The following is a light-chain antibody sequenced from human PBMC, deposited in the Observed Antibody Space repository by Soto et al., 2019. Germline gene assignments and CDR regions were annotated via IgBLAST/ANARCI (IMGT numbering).Light chain of an antibody. CDR3: QQYGSSPPYT. CDR2: GAS. J-gene: IGKJ2*01. Sequence: EIVLTQSPGTLSLSPGERATLSCRASHSVSSTYLAWYQQKPGQPPRLLIYGASSRATGIPDRFSGSGSGTGFTLTISRLEPEDFAVYYCQQYGSSPPYTFGQGTKLEIK. CDR1: HSVSSTY. V-gene: IGKV3-20*01.